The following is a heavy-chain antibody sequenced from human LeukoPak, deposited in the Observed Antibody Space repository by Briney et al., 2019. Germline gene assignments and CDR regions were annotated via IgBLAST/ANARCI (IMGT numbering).Heavy chain of an antibody. Sequence: ASVKVSCKASGYTFTSYGISWVRQAPGQGLEWMGWISAYNGNTNYAQKLQGRVTMTTDTSTSTAYMELRSLRSDDTAVYYCARDPRLAPYYYYGMDVWGQGTTVTVSS. J-gene: IGHJ6*02. CDR3: ARDPRLAPYYYYGMDV. CDR1: GYTFTSYG. D-gene: IGHD6-19*01. CDR2: ISAYNGNT. V-gene: IGHV1-18*01.